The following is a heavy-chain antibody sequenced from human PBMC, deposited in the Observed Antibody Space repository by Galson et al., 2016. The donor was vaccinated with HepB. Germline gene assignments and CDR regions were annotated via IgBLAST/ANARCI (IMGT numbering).Heavy chain of an antibody. CDR3: ARQTSEGSFDY. CDR2: VFPNDAST. J-gene: IGHJ4*02. V-gene: IGHV5-51*01. D-gene: IGHD3-10*01. Sequence: QSGAEVKAPGESLKISCQGSGYRFHTHWIAWVRQMPGKGLEWMGMVFPNDASTRYSPSLQGQVTISADKSLSVAYLQWGSLRASDSAMYYRARQTSEGSFDYWGQGTLVSVSS. CDR1: GYRFHTHW.